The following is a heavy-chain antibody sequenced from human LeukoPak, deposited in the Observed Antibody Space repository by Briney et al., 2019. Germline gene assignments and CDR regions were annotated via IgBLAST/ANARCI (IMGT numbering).Heavy chain of an antibody. D-gene: IGHD5-18*01. V-gene: IGHV3-23*01. CDR3: ACTACYYYYLDV. J-gene: IGHJ6*03. CDR1: GFTFSSHA. CDR2: VSGSGDNT. Sequence: PGGSLRLSCAASGFTFSSHAMSWVRQAPGKGLEWVSAVSGSGDNTYYADSVKGRFTISRDNSKNTLYLHMSSLRAEDPAVYYWACTACYYYYLDVWGKGTTVTVSS.